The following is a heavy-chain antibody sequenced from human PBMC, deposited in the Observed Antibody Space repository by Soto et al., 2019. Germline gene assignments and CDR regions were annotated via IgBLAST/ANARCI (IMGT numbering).Heavy chain of an antibody. J-gene: IGHJ2*01. V-gene: IGHV4-59*01. CDR1: GGSISSYY. CDR2: IYYSGST. Sequence: QVQLQESGPGLVKPSETLSLTCTVSGGSISSYYWRWIRQPPGKGLEWIGYIYYSGSTNYNPSLKSRVTNSVDTVKNQLLLKVSAVNAADNGVYYCAKGEGTWYFDLWGRGTLVTVSS. CDR3: AKGEGTWYFDL. D-gene: IGHD3-16*01.